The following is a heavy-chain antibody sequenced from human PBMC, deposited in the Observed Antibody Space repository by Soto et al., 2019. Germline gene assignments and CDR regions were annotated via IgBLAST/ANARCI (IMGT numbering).Heavy chain of an antibody. CDR1: CGSSSSSSYC. Sequence: PFELLPHTCTVSCGSSSSSSYCRGWKRQPPGKGLEWIGSIYYSGSTYYNPSLKSRVTISVDTSKNQFSLKLSSVTAADTAVYYCARLVYDSSGYRPGWGQGTLVTVSS. CDR2: IYYSGST. V-gene: IGHV4-39*01. CDR3: ARLVYDSSGYRPG. J-gene: IGHJ4*02. D-gene: IGHD3-22*01.